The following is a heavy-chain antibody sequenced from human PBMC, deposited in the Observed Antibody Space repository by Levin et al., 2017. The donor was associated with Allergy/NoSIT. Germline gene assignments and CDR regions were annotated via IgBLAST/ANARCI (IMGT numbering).Heavy chain of an antibody. CDR3: ARVSCGGDCYWFGVNYYYYMDV. CDR1: GGSISSSNW. Sequence: SETLSLTCAVSGGSISSSNWWSWVRQPPGKGLEWIGEIYHSGSTNYNPSLKSRVTISVDKSKNQFSLKLSSVTAADTAVYYCARVSCGGDCYWFGVNYYYYMDVWGKGTTVTVSS. CDR2: IYHSGST. J-gene: IGHJ6*03. V-gene: IGHV4-4*02. D-gene: IGHD2-21*02.